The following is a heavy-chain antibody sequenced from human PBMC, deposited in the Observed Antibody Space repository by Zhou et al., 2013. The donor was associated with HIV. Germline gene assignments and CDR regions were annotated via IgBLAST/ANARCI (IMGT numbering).Heavy chain of an antibody. D-gene: IGHD2-2*01. J-gene: IGHJ4*02. Sequence: QVQLVQSGAEVKQPGSSVKVSCKASGGTFTKYAMTWVRQAPGHGLEWMGGTIPIFGTADYAPKFQGRLTISTDESTTTVYMQLRSLRSDDTAVYYCARDCSPTTCYRDWGQGTLVTVSS. CDR1: GGTFTKYA. CDR2: TIPIFGTA. V-gene: IGHV1-69*05. CDR3: ARDCSPTTCYRD.